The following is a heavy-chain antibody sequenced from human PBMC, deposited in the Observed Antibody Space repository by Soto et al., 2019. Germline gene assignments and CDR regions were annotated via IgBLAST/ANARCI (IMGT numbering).Heavy chain of an antibody. V-gene: IGHV1-2*04. CDR3: ARGRGECSGGSCYWHFQH. J-gene: IGHJ1*01. CDR1: GYTFTGYY. D-gene: IGHD2-15*01. CDR2: INPNSGGT. Sequence: ASVKVSCKASGYTFTGYYMHWVRQAPGQGLEWMGWINPNSGGTNYAQKFQGWVTMTRDTSISTAYMELSRLRSDDTAVYYCARGRGECSGGSCYWHFQHWGQGTLVTVSS.